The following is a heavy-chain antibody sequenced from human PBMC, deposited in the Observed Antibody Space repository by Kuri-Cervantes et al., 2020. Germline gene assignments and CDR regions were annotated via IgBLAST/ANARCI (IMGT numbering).Heavy chain of an antibody. D-gene: IGHD1-1*01. CDR3: ARQRGSPSFDY. CDR2: IYTSGST. V-gene: IGHV4-61*02. CDR1: GGSISSGSYY. J-gene: IGHJ4*02. Sequence: SETLSLTCTVSGGSISSGSYYWSWIRQPAGKGLEWIGRIYTSGSTNYNPSLKSRVTISVDTSKNQFSLKLSSVTAADTAVYYCARQRGSPSFDYWDQGTLVTVSS.